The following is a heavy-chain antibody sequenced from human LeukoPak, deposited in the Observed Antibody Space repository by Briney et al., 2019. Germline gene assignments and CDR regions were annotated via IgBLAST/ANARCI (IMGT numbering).Heavy chain of an antibody. CDR2: ISSSSYI. V-gene: IGHV3-21*01. CDR1: GFTFSSYS. J-gene: IGHJ4*02. CDR3: ARDYYGSGSSIDY. D-gene: IGHD3-10*01. Sequence: PGGSLRLSCAASGFTFSSYSMNWVRQAPGKGLEWVSSISSSSYIYYADSVKGRFTISRDNTKNSLYLQMNSLRAEDTAVYYCARDYYGSGSSIDYWGQGTLVTVSS.